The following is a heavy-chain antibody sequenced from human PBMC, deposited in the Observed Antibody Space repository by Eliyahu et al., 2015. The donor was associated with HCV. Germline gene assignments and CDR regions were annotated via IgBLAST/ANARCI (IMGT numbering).Heavy chain of an antibody. CDR2: FFLRPH. J-gene: IGHJ4*02. Sequence: QESGPGLVKPSETLSLTCTVSGASITRHYWSWIRQSPGKGLETGVDWFYFFLRPHHLSSPSRVTMSLDTSKTKFSLKLRSVTSADTAVYYCARHPGASFQSWGQGIPVTVSS. V-gene: IGHV4-59*08. CDR3: ARHPGASFQS. D-gene: IGHD2/OR15-2a*01. CDR1: GASITRHY.